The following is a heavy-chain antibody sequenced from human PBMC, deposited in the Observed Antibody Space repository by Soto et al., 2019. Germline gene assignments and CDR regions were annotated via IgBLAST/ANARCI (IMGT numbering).Heavy chain of an antibody. CDR2: IYYSGST. J-gene: IGHJ6*02. D-gene: IGHD6-13*01. V-gene: IGHV4-39*01. Sequence: SETLSLTCTVSGGSISSSSYYWGWIRQPPGKGLEWIGSIYYSGSTYYNPSLKSRVTISVDTSKNQFSLKLSSVTAADTAVYYCARRGYVAAAGHYGMDVWGQGTTVTVSS. CDR1: GGSISSSSYY. CDR3: ARRGYVAAAGHYGMDV.